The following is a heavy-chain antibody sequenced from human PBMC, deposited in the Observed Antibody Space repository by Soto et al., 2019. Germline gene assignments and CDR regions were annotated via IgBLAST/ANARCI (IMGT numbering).Heavy chain of an antibody. CDR1: GFTVSRDN. D-gene: IGHD4-17*01. V-gene: IGHV3-53*01. CDR2: IYTGGST. J-gene: IGHJ5*02. CDR3: ARAYGGNPALFDP. Sequence: EVQLVESGGGLIKPGGSLRLSCAASGFTVSRDNMTWARQAPGKGLEWVSVIYTGGSTYYADSVKGRFTFSRDNSKNTLYLQMNSLRAEDTAVYYCARAYGGNPALFDPWGQGTLVTVSS.